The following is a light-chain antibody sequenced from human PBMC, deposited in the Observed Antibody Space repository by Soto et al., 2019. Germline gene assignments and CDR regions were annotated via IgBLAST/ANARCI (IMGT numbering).Light chain of an antibody. CDR1: SSNIGSGS. V-gene: IGLV1-44*01. Sequence: QSVLTQSPSVSGTPGQRVTISCSGSSSNIGSGSANWYQHLPGTAPKLLIYRNNERLSGFPDRFSASKSGTSASLVISGLQSEDEADYYCATWDESLNGVVFGGGTKLTVL. CDR2: RNN. J-gene: IGLJ3*02. CDR3: ATWDESLNGVV.